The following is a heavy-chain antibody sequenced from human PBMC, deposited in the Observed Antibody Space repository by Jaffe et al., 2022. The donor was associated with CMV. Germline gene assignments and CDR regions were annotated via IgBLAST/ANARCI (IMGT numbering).Heavy chain of an antibody. J-gene: IGHJ4*02. CDR3: AMRRLGTEVAGTGV. D-gene: IGHD6-19*01. V-gene: IGHV4-4*02. CDR1: GGSISTINW. CDR2: IFHSGSA. Sequence: QVQLQESGPGLVKPSGTLSLTCVVTGGSISTINWWTWVRQPPGKGLEWIGEIFHSGSANYNPSLKSRVTISIDKSKNQFSLKLSSVTAADTAVYYCAMRRLGTEVAGTGVWGQGTLVTVSS.